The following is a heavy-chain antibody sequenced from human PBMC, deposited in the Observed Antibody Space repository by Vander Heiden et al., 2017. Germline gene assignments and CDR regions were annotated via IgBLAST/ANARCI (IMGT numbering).Heavy chain of an antibody. CDR1: GFTVSSNY. CDR3: ARGRATMSFGMDV. J-gene: IGHJ6*02. D-gene: IGHD5-12*01. V-gene: IGHV3-53*02. CDR2: IYSGGST. Sequence: EVQLVETGGGLIQPGGSLRLSCAASGFTVSSNYMSWVRQAPGKGLEWVSVIYSGGSTYYADAVKGRFTISRDNSKNTLYLQMNSMRAEDTAVYYCARGRATMSFGMDVWGQGTTVTVYS.